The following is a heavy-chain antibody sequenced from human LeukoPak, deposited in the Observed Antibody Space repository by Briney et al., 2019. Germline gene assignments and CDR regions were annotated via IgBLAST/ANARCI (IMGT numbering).Heavy chain of an antibody. D-gene: IGHD6-19*01. CDR3: ARSAAVTGQFDF. CDR2: IYHSGST. J-gene: IGHJ4*02. Sequence: SGTLSLTCAVSGGSFSSSNWWSWVRQPPGKGLEWIGEIYHSGSTNYSPSLKSRVTISVDKSKNQFSLKLSSMTAADTAFYYCARSAAVTGQFDFWGPGTLVTVSS. V-gene: IGHV4-4*02. CDR1: GGSFSSSNW.